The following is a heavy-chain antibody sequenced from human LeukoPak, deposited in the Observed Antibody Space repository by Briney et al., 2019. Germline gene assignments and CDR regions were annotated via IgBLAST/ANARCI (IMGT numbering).Heavy chain of an antibody. Sequence: GGSLRLSCAASGFTVSSNYMSWVRQAPGKGLEWVSVIYSGGSTYYADSVKGRFTISRDNSKNTLYLQMNSLRAEDTAVYYCAGQWLVLDYYFGMDVWGQGTTVTVSS. V-gene: IGHV3-66*02. D-gene: IGHD6-19*01. CDR2: IYSGGST. CDR3: AGQWLVLDYYFGMDV. J-gene: IGHJ6*02. CDR1: GFTVSSNY.